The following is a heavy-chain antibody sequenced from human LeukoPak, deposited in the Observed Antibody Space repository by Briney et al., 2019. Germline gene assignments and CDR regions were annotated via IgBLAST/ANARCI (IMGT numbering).Heavy chain of an antibody. CDR1: GYSFPSYW. V-gene: IGHV5-51*01. Sequence: GESLKISCKGSGYSFPSYWIAWVRQMPGKGLEWMGIIYPGDSDTRYSPSFQGQVTISADKSISTAYLQWSSLKASDTAMYYCARHGRGTQIHIVVVTATYYYFDYWGQGTLVTVSS. CDR2: IYPGDSDT. CDR3: ARHGRGTQIHIVVVTATYYYFDY. J-gene: IGHJ4*02. D-gene: IGHD2-21*02.